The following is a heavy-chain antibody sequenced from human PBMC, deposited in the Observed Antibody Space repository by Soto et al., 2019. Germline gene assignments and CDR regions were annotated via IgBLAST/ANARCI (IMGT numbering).Heavy chain of an antibody. J-gene: IGHJ4*02. V-gene: IGHV3-30*18. D-gene: IGHD3-22*01. CDR3: AKVAYDSSGPSDY. Sequence: GGSLRLSCAASGFTFSSYGMHWVRQAPGKGLEWVAVISYDGSNKYYADSVKGRFTISRDNSKNTLYLQMNSLRAEDTAVYYCAKVAYDSSGPSDYWGQGTLVTVSS. CDR2: ISYDGSNK. CDR1: GFTFSSYG.